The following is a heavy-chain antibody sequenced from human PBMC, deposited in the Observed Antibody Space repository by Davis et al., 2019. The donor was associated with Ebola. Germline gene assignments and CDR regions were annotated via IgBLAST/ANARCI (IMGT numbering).Heavy chain of an antibody. CDR3: ARGSGSYSHY. D-gene: IGHD1-26*01. CDR1: GDSISSYY. CDR2: IHHSGST. Sequence: MPSETLSLTCTVSGDSISSYYWTWIRQPPGKGLEWIGYIHHSGSTNYNPSLKSRVTISVDTSKNQFSLKLSAVTAADTAVYYCARGSGSYSHYWGQGTLVTVSS. J-gene: IGHJ4*02. V-gene: IGHV4-59*01.